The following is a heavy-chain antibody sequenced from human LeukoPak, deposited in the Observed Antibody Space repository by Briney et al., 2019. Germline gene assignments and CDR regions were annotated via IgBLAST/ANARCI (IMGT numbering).Heavy chain of an antibody. CDR2: IIYSGNT. CDR3: VRHFHGSGYVVDL. CDR1: SGSISSTSYY. J-gene: IGHJ5*02. V-gene: IGHV4-39*01. D-gene: IGHD6-13*01. Sequence: SETLSLTCTAFSGSISSTSYYWGWIRQAPGKGLEWIGGIIYSGNTYYNPSLKSRVTISVDTTKNQFSLKLTSVTAADTAVYFCVRHFHGSGYVVDLWGQEPWSPSPQ.